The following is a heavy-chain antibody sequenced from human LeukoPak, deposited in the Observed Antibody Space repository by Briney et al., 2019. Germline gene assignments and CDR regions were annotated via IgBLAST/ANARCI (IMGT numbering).Heavy chain of an antibody. CDR3: ARDPTPGYSSSWYNWYFDL. CDR1: GDSFSSNSAA. J-gene: IGHJ2*01. D-gene: IGHD6-13*01. CDR2: TCYRSKWYN. Sequence: SQTLSLTCAISGDSFSSNSAAWNWIRQSPSRGLEWLGRTCYRSKWYNDYALSVKSRITINPDTSKNQFSLQLNSVTPEDTAVYYCARDPTPGYSSSWYNWYFDLWGRGTLVTVSS. V-gene: IGHV6-1*01.